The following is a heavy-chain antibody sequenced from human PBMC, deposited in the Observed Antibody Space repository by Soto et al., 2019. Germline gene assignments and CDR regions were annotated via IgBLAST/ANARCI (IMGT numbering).Heavy chain of an antibody. CDR3: AKDPSHITSPHFDY. V-gene: IGHV3-30*18. J-gene: IGHJ4*02. D-gene: IGHD2-2*01. CDR1: GFVFSSYG. Sequence: QVQLVESGGGVVQPGRSLRLSCAASGFVFSSYGMHWVRQAPGKGLEWVAVISYDGTNQYYEASGKGRFTISRDNSKNTLYLQMNSLRAEDTAVYYCAKDPSHITSPHFDYWGQGTLLTVS. CDR2: ISYDGTNQ.